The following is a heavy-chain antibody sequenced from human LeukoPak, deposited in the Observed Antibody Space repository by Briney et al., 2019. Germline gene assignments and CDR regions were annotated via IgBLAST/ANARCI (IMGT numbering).Heavy chain of an antibody. CDR3: ARSTGYSSSWHSPEDWFDP. Sequence: PGGSLRLSCAASGFTFSSYEMNWVRQAPGKGLEWVSYISSSGSTMSYADSVKGRFSISRYNAKNSLYLQMNSLRAEDTAVYYCARSTGYSSSWHSPEDWFDPWGQGTLVTVSS. CDR2: ISSSGSTM. D-gene: IGHD6-13*01. J-gene: IGHJ5*02. CDR1: GFTFSSYE. V-gene: IGHV3-48*03.